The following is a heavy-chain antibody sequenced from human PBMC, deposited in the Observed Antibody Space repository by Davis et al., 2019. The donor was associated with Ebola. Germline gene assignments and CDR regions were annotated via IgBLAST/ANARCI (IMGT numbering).Heavy chain of an antibody. CDR1: GGTFSSYA. V-gene: IGHV1-8*03. CDR3: ARGYGATIWGWFDP. Sequence: ASVRVSCKASGGTFSSYAINWVRQATGQGLEWMGWMNPNSGNTSYAQKFQGRVTITRNTSISTAYMELSSLRSEETAVYYCARGYGATIWGWFDPWGQGTLVTVSS. D-gene: IGHD5-12*01. CDR2: MNPNSGNT. J-gene: IGHJ5*02.